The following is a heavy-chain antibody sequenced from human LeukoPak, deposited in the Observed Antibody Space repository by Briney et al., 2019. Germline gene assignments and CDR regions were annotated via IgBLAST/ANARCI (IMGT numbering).Heavy chain of an antibody. CDR2: ISAYNGNT. D-gene: IGHD5-12*01. Sequence: ASVKVSCKASGYTFTSYGISWVRQAPGQGLEWMGWISAYNGNTNYAQKLQGRVTLTTDTSTSTAYMELRSLRSDDTAVYYCAREYSGYDWGQFDYWGQGTLVTVSS. V-gene: IGHV1-18*01. J-gene: IGHJ4*02. CDR1: GYTFTSYG. CDR3: AREYSGYDWGQFDY.